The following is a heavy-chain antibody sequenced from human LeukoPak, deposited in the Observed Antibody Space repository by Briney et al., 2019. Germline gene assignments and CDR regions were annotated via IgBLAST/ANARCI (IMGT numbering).Heavy chain of an antibody. CDR1: GFTFNTYS. CDR2: ISSSSTI. J-gene: IGHJ4*02. CDR3: ARRDSGSYLDFDN. Sequence: GGSLRLSCAASGFTFNTYSMNWVRQAPGKGLEWVSYISSSSTIYYADSVKGRFSISRDNSRNTLYLQMNSLRAEDTAVYYCARRDSGSYLDFDNWGQGTLVTVSS. V-gene: IGHV3-48*01. D-gene: IGHD1-26*01.